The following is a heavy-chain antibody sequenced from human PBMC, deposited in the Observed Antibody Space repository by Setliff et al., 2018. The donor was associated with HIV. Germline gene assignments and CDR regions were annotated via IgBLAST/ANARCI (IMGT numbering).Heavy chain of an antibody. V-gene: IGHV4-59*11. D-gene: IGHD6-13*01. CDR3: ARAISAAGIAPFDF. CDR1: GATISSHY. CDR2: IYFSGTT. Sequence: SETLSLTCTVSGATISSHYWSWIRQPPGKGLEWIGYIYFSGTTNYNPSLKSRVTISVDTSKNQFSLNLNSVTAADTAVYYCARAISAAGIAPFDFWGQGTLVTVSS. J-gene: IGHJ4*02.